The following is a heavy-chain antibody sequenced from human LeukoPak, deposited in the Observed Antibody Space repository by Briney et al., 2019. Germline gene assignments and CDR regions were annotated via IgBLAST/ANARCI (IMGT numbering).Heavy chain of an antibody. V-gene: IGHV3-23*01. CDR2: ISGSGGST. CDR3: ARPPHYYDSSGYPPYFDY. D-gene: IGHD3-22*01. CDR1: GFTFSSYA. J-gene: IGHJ4*02. Sequence: GGSLRLSCAASGFTFSSYAMHWVRQPPGKGLEWVSAISGSGGSTYYADSVKGRFTISRDNSKNTLYLQMNSLRAEDTAVYYCARPPHYYDSSGYPPYFDYWGQGTLVTVSS.